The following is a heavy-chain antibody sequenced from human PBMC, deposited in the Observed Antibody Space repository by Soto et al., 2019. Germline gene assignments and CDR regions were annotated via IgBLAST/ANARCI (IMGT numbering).Heavy chain of an antibody. V-gene: IGHV4-4*02. Sequence: QVHLQESGPGLVKPSGTLSLTCAVSGDSISSSNWWSWVRQSPGKGLEWIGEIYHDGSTNYNPSLKSRVTMLVDKSQNQLSLNLNSVTTADTAVYYCARESLLLRGVISRYFQHWGQGTLVTVSS. CDR3: ARESLLLRGVISRYFQH. J-gene: IGHJ1*01. CDR1: GDSISSSNW. D-gene: IGHD3-10*01. CDR2: IYHDGST.